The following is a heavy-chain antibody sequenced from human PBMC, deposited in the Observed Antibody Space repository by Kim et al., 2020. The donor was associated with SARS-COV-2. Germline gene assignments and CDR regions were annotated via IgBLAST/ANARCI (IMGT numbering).Heavy chain of an antibody. CDR3: ARDPRSCSGGSCYGY. V-gene: IGHV3-21*01. Sequence: GGSLRLSCAASGFTFSSYSMNWVRQAPGKGLEWVSSISSSSSYIYYADSVKGRFTISRDNAKNSLYLQMNSLRAEDTAVYYCARDPRSCSGGSCYGYWGQEPWSPSPQ. CDR1: GFTFSSYS. J-gene: IGHJ4*01. CDR2: ISSSSSYI. D-gene: IGHD2-15*01.